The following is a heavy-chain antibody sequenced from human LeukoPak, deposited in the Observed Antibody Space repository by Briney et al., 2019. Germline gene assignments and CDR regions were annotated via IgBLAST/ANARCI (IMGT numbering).Heavy chain of an antibody. D-gene: IGHD4-17*01. J-gene: IGHJ3*02. V-gene: IGHV3-11*01. CDR3: ARSIDYGAFDI. CDR2: ISSSENTI. CDR1: GFTFTDYY. Sequence: GGSLRLSCAASGFTFTDYYMSWIRQAPGKGLEWLSYISSSENTIYYADSVKGRFTISRDYAKNSLYLQKNILRAEDTAVYYCARSIDYGAFDIWGLGTMVTVSS.